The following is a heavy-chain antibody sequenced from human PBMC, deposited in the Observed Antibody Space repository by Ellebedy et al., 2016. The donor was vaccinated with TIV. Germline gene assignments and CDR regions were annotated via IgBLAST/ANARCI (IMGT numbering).Heavy chain of an antibody. Sequence: GGSLRLSXAASGFLFNQYGMHWVRQAPGKGLEWVAVIAHDGRNKYYGDSVKGRFTISRDNSKNTLYLQMNSLKVEDTAVYYCANMAWGNEDYSVDSWGQGTLVTVSS. J-gene: IGHJ5*01. D-gene: IGHD2-21*01. CDR3: ANMAWGNEDYSVDS. CDR2: IAHDGRNK. CDR1: GFLFNQYG. V-gene: IGHV3-30*18.